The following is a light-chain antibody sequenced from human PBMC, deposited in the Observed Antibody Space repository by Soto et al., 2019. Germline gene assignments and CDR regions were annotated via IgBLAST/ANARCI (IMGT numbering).Light chain of an antibody. Sequence: EIVLTQSPGTLSLSPGERATLSCRASQSVTSSYLAWYQQKPGQPPRLLIYDASSRATGIPDRFSGSGSGTDFTLTVSRLEPEDFAVYYCQQYDSSPPWTFGPGTKVEIK. CDR3: QQYDSSPPWT. CDR2: DAS. J-gene: IGKJ1*01. CDR1: QSVTSSY. V-gene: IGKV3-20*01.